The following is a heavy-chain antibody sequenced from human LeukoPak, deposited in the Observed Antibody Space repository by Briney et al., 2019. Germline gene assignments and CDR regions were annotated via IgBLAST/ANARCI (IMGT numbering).Heavy chain of an antibody. D-gene: IGHD1-26*01. J-gene: IGHJ4*02. CDR3: ARGRVGARL. V-gene: IGHV4-34*01. CDR2: INHSGST. Sequence: SETLSLTCAVYGGSFSGYYWSWIRQPPGKGLEWIGEINHSGSTNYNPSLKSRVTISVDTSKNQFSLKLSSVTAADTAVYYCARGRVGARLWGQGTLVTVS. CDR1: GGSFSGYY.